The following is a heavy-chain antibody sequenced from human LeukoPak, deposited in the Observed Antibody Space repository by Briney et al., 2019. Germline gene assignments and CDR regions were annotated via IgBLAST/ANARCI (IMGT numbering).Heavy chain of an antibody. Sequence: GASVKVSCKASGYTFTGYYVHWMRQAPGQGLEWMGRIDPNNGGTNYAQKFQGRVTMNKDTSISTAYMEVNSLRSDDTAVYYCARDRETSGYYYMDVWGKGTTVTVS. CDR3: ARDRETSGYYYMDV. CDR2: IDPNNGGT. CDR1: GYTFTGYY. V-gene: IGHV1-2*06. J-gene: IGHJ6*03. D-gene: IGHD5-24*01.